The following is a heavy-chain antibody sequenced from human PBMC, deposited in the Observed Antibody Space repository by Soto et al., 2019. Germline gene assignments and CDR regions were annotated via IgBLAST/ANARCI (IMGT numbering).Heavy chain of an antibody. CDR3: ARGSNYDFWSGYSANWFDP. CDR1: GFTFSSYA. J-gene: IGHJ5*02. V-gene: IGHV3-30-3*01. CDR2: ISYDGSNK. Sequence: QVQLVESGGGVVQPGRSLRLSCAASGFTFSSYAMHWVRQARGKGLEWVAVISYDGSNKYYADSVKGRFTISRDNSKNTLYLQMNSLRAEDTAVYYCARGSNYDFWSGYSANWFDPWGQGTLVTVSS. D-gene: IGHD3-3*01.